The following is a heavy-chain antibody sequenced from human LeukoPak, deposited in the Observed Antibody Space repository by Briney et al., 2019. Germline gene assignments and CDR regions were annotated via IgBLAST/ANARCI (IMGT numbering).Heavy chain of an antibody. CDR3: ARDYGDYFAASYFDY. D-gene: IGHD4-17*01. CDR1: GYTFTSYG. Sequence: ASVKVSCKASGYTFTSYGISWERQAPGQGLEWMGWISAYNGNTNYAQKLQGRVTMTTDTSTSTAYMELRSLRSDDTAVYYCARDYGDYFAASYFDYWGQGTLVTVSS. CDR2: ISAYNGNT. V-gene: IGHV1-18*01. J-gene: IGHJ4*02.